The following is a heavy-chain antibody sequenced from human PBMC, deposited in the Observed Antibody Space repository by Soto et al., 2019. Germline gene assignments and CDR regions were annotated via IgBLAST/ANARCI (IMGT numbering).Heavy chain of an antibody. D-gene: IGHD3-10*01. CDR3: AKEQYYYGSGSLIY. J-gene: IGHJ4*02. Sequence: QVQLVESGGGVVQPGRSLRLSCAASGFTLSSYAMHWVRQAPDKGLEWVAVISYDGSNKYYADSVKGRFTISRDNSKNTMYLQMNSLRAEDTAVYYCAKEQYYYGSGSLIYWGQGTLVTVSS. CDR2: ISYDGSNK. CDR1: GFTLSSYA. V-gene: IGHV3-30*18.